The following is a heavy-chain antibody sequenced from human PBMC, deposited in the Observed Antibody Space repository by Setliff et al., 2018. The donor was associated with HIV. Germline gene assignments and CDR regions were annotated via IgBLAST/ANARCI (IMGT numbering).Heavy chain of an antibody. V-gene: IGHV4-4*07. CDR3: ARDRSKYGTGSSAYNWFDP. CDR1: TDSISNFH. Sequence: ASETLSLTCSVSTDSISNFHWSWMRQPAGKGLEWIGRIFGSGTTHYNPSLKSRVTMSIDTSKKQFSLKLNSVTAADTAVYFCARDRSKYGTGSSAYNWFDPWGLGTLVTVSS. D-gene: IGHD3-16*01. CDR2: IFGSGTT. J-gene: IGHJ5*02.